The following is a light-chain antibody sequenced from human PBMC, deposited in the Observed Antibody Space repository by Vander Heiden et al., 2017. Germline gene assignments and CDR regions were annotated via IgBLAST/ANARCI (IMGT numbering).Light chain of an antibody. Sequence: EIVMTQSPATMSGSPGERATLSCRASQSVSSNLAWYQQKPGQAPRLLIYGASTRATGIPARFSGSGSGTEFTLTISSLQSEDFAVYYCQQYNNWLTFGQGTKVEIK. J-gene: IGKJ1*01. CDR3: QQYNNWLT. V-gene: IGKV3-15*01. CDR2: GAS. CDR1: QSVSSN.